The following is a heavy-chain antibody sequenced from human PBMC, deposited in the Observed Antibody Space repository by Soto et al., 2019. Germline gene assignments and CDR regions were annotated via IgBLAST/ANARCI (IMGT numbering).Heavy chain of an antibody. J-gene: IGHJ4*02. CDR1: GFTFDDYA. CDR3: AKGPTAMVPFDY. D-gene: IGHD5-18*01. V-gene: IGHV3-23*04. Sequence: EVQLVESGGGLVQPGRSLRLSCAASGFTFDDYAMHWVRQAPGKGLEWVSGISGSGGSTYYADSVKGRFTISRDNSKNTLYLQMNSLRAEDTAVYYCAKGPTAMVPFDYWGQGTLVTVSS. CDR2: ISGSGGST.